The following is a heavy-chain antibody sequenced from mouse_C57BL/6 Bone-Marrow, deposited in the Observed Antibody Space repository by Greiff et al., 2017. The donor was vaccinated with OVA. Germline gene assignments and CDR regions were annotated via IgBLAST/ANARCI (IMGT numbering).Heavy chain of an antibody. V-gene: IGHV1-82*01. CDR1: GYAFSSSW. D-gene: IGHD2-2*01. J-gene: IGHJ4*01. Sequence: QVQLQQSGPELVKPGASVKISCKASGYAFSSSWMNWVKQRPGKGLEWIGRIYPGDGDTNYNGKFKGKATLTADKSSSTAYMQLSSLTSEDSAVYFCERYVGDDWGYDYAMGYWGQGTSVTASS. CDR2: IYPGDGDT. CDR3: ERYVGDDWGYDYAMGY.